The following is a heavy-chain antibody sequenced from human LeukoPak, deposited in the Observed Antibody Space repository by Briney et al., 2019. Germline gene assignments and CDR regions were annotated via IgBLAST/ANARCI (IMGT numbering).Heavy chain of an antibody. CDR2: IGYSGAST. CDR3: VTAYSRGWYYFDY. CDR1: GFTFSSYA. V-gene: IGHV3-23*01. Sequence: GGSLRLSCAASGFTFSSYAMSWVRQAPGKGLEWVSGIGYSGASTYYADSVKGRFTISRENSKNTLYLQMNSLTADDTAVYYCVTAYSRGWYYFDYWGQGTLVTVPS. D-gene: IGHD6-19*01. J-gene: IGHJ4*02.